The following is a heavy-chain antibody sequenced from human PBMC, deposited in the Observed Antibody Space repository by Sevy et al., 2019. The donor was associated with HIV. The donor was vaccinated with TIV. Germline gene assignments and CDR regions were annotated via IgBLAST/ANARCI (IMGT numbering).Heavy chain of an antibody. CDR3: AKDTSGWYDALDQ. CDR1: GFTFGYSA. CDR2: ISPNGATS. D-gene: IGHD6-19*01. Sequence: GGSLRLSCEVSGFTFGYSAMSWVRQAPGKGLEWVSGISPNGATSHYAASVRGRFTISRDNSKNRMYLQMSSLRAEDTAQYYCAKDTSGWYDALDQWGQGTLVTVSS. V-gene: IGHV3-23*01. J-gene: IGHJ4*02.